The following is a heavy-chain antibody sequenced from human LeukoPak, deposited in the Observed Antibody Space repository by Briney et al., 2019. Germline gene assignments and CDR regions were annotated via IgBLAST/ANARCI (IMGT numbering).Heavy chain of an antibody. CDR2: IIPIFGTA. Sequence: SVKVSCKASGGTFSSYAISWVRQAPGQGLEWMGGIIPIFGTANYAQKFQGRVTITADESTSTAYMELSSLRSEDTAVYYCARCYRSLYYYYGMDVWGQGNPGHRLL. V-gene: IGHV1-69*13. D-gene: IGHD2-15*01. CDR1: GGTFSSYA. CDR3: ARCYRSLYYYYGMDV. J-gene: IGHJ6*02.